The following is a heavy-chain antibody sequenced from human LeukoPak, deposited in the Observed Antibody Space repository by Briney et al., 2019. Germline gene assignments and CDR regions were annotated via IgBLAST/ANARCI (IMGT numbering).Heavy chain of an antibody. Sequence: PSETLSLTCTVSGDSISSGSYYWSWIRQPAGKGLEWIGRIYTSESTKYNPSLKSRVTISLDTSKNQFSLKVSSVTAADTAMYYCATTRWTSERGGFDYWGQGTLVTVSS. CDR3: ATTRWTSERGGFDY. J-gene: IGHJ4*02. CDR1: GDSISSGSYY. CDR2: IYTSEST. V-gene: IGHV4-61*02. D-gene: IGHD1-1*01.